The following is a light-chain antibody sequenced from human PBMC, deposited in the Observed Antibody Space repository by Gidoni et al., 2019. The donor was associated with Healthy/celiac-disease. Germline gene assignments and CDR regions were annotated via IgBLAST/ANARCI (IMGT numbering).Light chain of an antibody. J-gene: IGKJ2*01. CDR3: QQSYST. V-gene: IGKV1-39*01. Sequence: DNQMTQSPSSLSASVGDRVTITCRASQSISSYFNWYQQKPGKAPKLLIYAASSLQSGVPSRFSGSGSGTDFTLTISSLQPEDFATYYCQQSYSTFGQGTKLEIK. CDR1: QSISSY. CDR2: AAS.